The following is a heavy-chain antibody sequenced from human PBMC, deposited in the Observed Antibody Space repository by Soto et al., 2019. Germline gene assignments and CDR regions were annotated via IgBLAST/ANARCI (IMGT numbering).Heavy chain of an antibody. CDR1: GFTFSSYA. J-gene: IGHJ4*02. CDR3: AKGARGGGSFDY. Sequence: GGSLRLSCAASGFTFSSYAMSWVRQAPGKGLEWVSGISGSGGSTYCADSVKGRFTISRDNSKNTLYLQMNSLRAEDTTIYYCAKGARGGGSFDYWGQGTLVTVSS. CDR2: ISGSGGST. V-gene: IGHV3-23*01. D-gene: IGHD2-15*01.